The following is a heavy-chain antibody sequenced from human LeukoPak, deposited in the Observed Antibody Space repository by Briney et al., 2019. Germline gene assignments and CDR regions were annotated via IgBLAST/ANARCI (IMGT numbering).Heavy chain of an antibody. D-gene: IGHD3-22*01. CDR1: GGTFSSYA. Sequence: ASVKVSCKAFGGTFSSYAISWVRQAPGQGLEWMGWISAYNGNTNYAQKLQGRVTMTTDTSTSTAYMELRSLRSDDTAVYYCAREVPYDSSRYYQPFDYWGQGTLVTVSS. V-gene: IGHV1-18*01. CDR2: ISAYNGNT. CDR3: AREVPYDSSRYYQPFDY. J-gene: IGHJ4*02.